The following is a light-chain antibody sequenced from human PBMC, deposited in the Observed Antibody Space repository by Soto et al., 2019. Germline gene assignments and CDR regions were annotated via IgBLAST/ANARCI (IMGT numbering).Light chain of an antibody. V-gene: IGKV3D-20*01. J-gene: IGKJ5*01. CDR2: DAS. CDR3: QQYGSSPT. Sequence: EIVLTQSPATLSLSPWERATLSCGASQSVSSSDLAGYQQKPGLAPRLRIYDASSRATGIPDRFSGSGSGTDFTLTISRLEPADFAVYYCQQYGSSPTFGQGTRLEIK. CDR1: QSVSSSD.